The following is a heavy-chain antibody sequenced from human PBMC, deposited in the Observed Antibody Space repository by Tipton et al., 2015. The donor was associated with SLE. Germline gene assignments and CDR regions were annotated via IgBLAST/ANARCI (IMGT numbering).Heavy chain of an antibody. V-gene: IGHV4-39*07. D-gene: IGHD1-26*01. CDR3: ARTLGAIAHTVYDAFDI. CDR2: INHSGST. Sequence: TLSLTCTVSGDSISSHSYYLGWIRQPPGKGLEWIGEINHSGSTNYNPSLKSRLTISEDRSKKQFSLRLTSVTAADTAVYYCARTLGAIAHTVYDAFDIWGQGKMVTVSS. J-gene: IGHJ3*02. CDR1: GDSISSHSYY.